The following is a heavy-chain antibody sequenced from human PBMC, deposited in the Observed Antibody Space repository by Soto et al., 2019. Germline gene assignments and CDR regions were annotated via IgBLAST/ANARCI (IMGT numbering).Heavy chain of an antibody. J-gene: IGHJ6*03. D-gene: IGHD3-9*01. V-gene: IGHV4-59*01. CDR3: ARGRYDVLTGYYPWSYHYYMDV. CDR1: GDSISTYY. Sequence: QVQLQESGPGLVKPSETLSLTCTVSGDSISTYYWSWVRQPPGKGPEWIRYIYYTGSTNYNSSLKSRVTIAVDTSKNQFSLKLSSVTAADTAVYYCARGRYDVLTGYYPWSYHYYMDVWGKGTTVTVSS. CDR2: IYYTGST.